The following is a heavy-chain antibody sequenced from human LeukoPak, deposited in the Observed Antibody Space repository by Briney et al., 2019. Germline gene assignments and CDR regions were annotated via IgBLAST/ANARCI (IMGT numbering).Heavy chain of an antibody. V-gene: IGHV4-30-4*01. CDR3: ARDQGTVRGELKDYYYGMDV. CDR2: IYYSGST. Sequence: SQTLSLTCTVSGGSNSSGDYYWSWIRQPPEKGLEWIGYIYYSGSTYHNPPRKSPVTISVDTSKNKSSLKLSSVTAADTAVYYCARDQGTVRGELKDYYYGMDVWGKGTTVTVSS. J-gene: IGHJ6*04. CDR1: GGSNSSGDYY. D-gene: IGHD3-10*01.